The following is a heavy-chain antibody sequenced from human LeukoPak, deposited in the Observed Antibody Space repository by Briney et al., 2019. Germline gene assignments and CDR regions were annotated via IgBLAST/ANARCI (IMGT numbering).Heavy chain of an antibody. J-gene: IGHJ4*02. V-gene: IGHV4-61*02. CDR2: IYTSGST. Sequence: SQTLSLTCTVSGGSISSGSYYWSWIRQPPGKGLEWIGRIYTSGSTNYNPSLKSRATISVDTSKNQFSLKLSSVTAADTAVYYCARVGYSIYWGQGTLVTVSS. CDR1: GGSISSGSYY. CDR3: ARVGYSIY. D-gene: IGHD6-13*01.